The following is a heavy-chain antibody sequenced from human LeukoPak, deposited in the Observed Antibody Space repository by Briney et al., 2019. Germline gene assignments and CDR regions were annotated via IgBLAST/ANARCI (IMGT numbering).Heavy chain of an antibody. CDR3: AKGGWLGYCSSTSCYWGFDY. CDR1: GFTFSSYV. J-gene: IGHJ4*01. CDR2: VSGSGGST. V-gene: IGHV3-23*01. Sequence: GGSLRLSCAASGFTFSSYVMSWVRQAPGKGLEWVSAVSGSGGSTYYADSVKGRFIISRDNSKNTLYLQMNSLRAEDTAVYYCAKGGWLGYCSSTSCYWGFDYWGHGTLVTVSS. D-gene: IGHD2-2*01.